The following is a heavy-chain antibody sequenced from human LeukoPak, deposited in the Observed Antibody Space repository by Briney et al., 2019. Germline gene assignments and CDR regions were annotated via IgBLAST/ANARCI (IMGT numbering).Heavy chain of an antibody. D-gene: IGHD3-3*01. CDR1: GYTFTGYY. V-gene: IGHV1-2*02. J-gene: IGHJ5*02. Sequence: ASVKVSCKASGYTFTGYYMHWVRQAPGQGLEWMGWINPNSGGTNYAQKLQGRVTMTTDTSTSTAYMELRSLRSDDTAVYYCARDRVVITVPDWFDPWGQGTLVTVSS. CDR3: ARDRVVITVPDWFDP. CDR2: INPNSGGT.